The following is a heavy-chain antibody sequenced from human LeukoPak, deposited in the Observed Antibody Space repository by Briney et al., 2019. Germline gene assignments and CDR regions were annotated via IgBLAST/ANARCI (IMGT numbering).Heavy chain of an antibody. CDR2: VSAYNGNT. CDR3: ARGPPYYDFWSGQRGDWFDP. D-gene: IGHD3-3*01. CDR1: GYTLTSHG. J-gene: IGHJ5*02. Sequence: SVKVSCKGFGYTLTSHGISWGRQAPRQGAGGVGWVSAYNGNTNYAQKLQGRVTMTTDTSTSTAYMELRSLRSDDTAVHYCARGPPYYDFWSGQRGDWFDPWGQGTLVTVSS. V-gene: IGHV1-18*01.